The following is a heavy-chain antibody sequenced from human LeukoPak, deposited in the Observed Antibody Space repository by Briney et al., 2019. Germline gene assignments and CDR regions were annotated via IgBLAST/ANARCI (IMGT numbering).Heavy chain of an antibody. Sequence: GASVKVSCKASGGTFSSYAISWVRQAPGQGLEWMGGIIPIFGTGNYAQKFQGRVTITTDESTSTAYMELSSLRSEDTAVYYCARAYDFWSGINYWGQGTLVTVSS. D-gene: IGHD3-3*01. V-gene: IGHV1-69*05. CDR3: ARAYDFWSGINY. CDR1: GGTFSSYA. J-gene: IGHJ4*02. CDR2: IIPIFGTG.